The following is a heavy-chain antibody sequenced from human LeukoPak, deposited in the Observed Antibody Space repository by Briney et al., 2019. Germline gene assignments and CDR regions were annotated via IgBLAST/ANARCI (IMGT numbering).Heavy chain of an antibody. J-gene: IGHJ6*02. Sequence: GGSLRLSCAASGFTISEYDMHWVRQATGKGLEWVSAIGIVGDTYYVGSVKGRFTMSRDNASNKVHLQMNSLRDGDTGVYYCLRDYHGMDVWGQGTTVIVSS. CDR3: LRDYHGMDV. CDR2: IGIVGDT. D-gene: IGHD3-16*02. CDR1: GFTISEYD. V-gene: IGHV3-13*01.